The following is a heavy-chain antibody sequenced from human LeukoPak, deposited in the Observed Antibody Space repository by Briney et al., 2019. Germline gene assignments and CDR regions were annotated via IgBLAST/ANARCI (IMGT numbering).Heavy chain of an antibody. CDR1: GGSISSYY. CDR3: ARGWNSYGSFDY. D-gene: IGHD5-18*01. CDR2: IYYSGST. J-gene: IGHJ4*02. V-gene: IGHV4-59*01. Sequence: SETLSLTCTVSGGSISSYYWSWIRQPPGKGLEWIGYIYYSGSTNYNPSLKSRVTISVDTSKNQFSLKLSSVTAADTAVYYCARGWNSYGSFDYWGQGTLVTVSS.